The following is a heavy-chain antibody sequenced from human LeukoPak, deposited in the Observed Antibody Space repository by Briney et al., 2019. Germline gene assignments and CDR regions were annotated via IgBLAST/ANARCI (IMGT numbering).Heavy chain of an antibody. Sequence: GESLKISCKGSGYCFTSYWIGWVRQMPGKGLEWMGIIYHGDSDTRYSPSFQGQVTISADKSVSTAYLQWSSLKASDTAMYYCPRHLYYYDSCGYYYPLGAFDIWGQGTMVTVSS. J-gene: IGHJ3*02. D-gene: IGHD3-22*01. V-gene: IGHV5-51*01. CDR3: PRHLYYYDSCGYYYPLGAFDI. CDR1: GYCFTSYW. CDR2: IYHGDSDT.